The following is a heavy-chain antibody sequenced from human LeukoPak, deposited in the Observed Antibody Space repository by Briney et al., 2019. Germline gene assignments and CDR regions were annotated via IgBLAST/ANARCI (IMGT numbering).Heavy chain of an antibody. CDR2: IYTSGST. D-gene: IGHD2-2*01. V-gene: IGHV4-4*07. Sequence: SEILSLTCTVSGGSISSYYWSWIRQPAGKGLEWIGRIYTSGSTNYNPSLKSRVTMSVDTSKNQFSLKLSSVTAADTAVYYCARDKVQVVPAAPREYYYYYYMDVWGKGTTVTVSS. J-gene: IGHJ6*03. CDR1: GGSISSYY. CDR3: ARDKVQVVPAAPREYYYYYYMDV.